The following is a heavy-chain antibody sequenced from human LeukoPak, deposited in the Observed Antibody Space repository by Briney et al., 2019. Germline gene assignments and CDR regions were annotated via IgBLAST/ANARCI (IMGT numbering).Heavy chain of an antibody. D-gene: IGHD2-2*01. CDR1: GYTFTSYY. CDR3: AGGYCSSTSCSTDFDY. Sequence: ASVKVSCKASGYTFTSYYMHWVRQAPGQGLEWMGWISAYNGNTNYAQKLQGRVTMTTDTSTSTAYMELRSLRSDDTAVYYCAGGYCSSTSCSTDFDYWGQGTLVTVSS. V-gene: IGHV1-18*04. CDR2: ISAYNGNT. J-gene: IGHJ4*02.